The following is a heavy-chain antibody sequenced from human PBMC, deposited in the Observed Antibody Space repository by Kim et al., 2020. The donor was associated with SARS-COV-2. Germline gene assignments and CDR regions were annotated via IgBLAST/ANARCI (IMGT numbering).Heavy chain of an antibody. Sequence: NDYAVSVKSRITINPDTSKNQFSLQLNSVTPEDTAVYYCAGDSSRNYFDYWGQGTLVTVSS. CDR3: AGDSSRNYFDY. J-gene: IGHJ4*02. V-gene: IGHV6-1*01. D-gene: IGHD6-13*01. CDR2: N.